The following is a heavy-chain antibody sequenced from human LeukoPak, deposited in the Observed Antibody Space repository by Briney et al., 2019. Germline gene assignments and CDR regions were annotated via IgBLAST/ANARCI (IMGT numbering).Heavy chain of an antibody. CDR1: GFNFIA. V-gene: IGHV3-23*05. J-gene: IGHJ6*03. CDR3: AKAGRGYGDYVDYMDV. D-gene: IGHD4-17*01. Sequence: GGSLRLSCAASGFNFIAMNWVRQAPGKGLEWVSAINTGNTYYADSVKGRFTISRDNSKNTLYLQMNSLRAEDTAVYYCAKAGRGYGDYVDYMDVWGKGTTVTVSS. CDR2: INTGNT.